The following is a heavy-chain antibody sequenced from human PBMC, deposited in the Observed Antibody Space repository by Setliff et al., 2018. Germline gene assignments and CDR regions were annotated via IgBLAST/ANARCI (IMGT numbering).Heavy chain of an antibody. CDR3: ARDSNSPDLDY. CDR1: GFTFNNYW. V-gene: IGHV3-66*01. Sequence: GGSLRLSCEAFGFTFNNYWMSWVRQAPGKGLEFVSGVDQGANTYYGDSVKGRFTISRDNAQNSLYLQMNSLRAEDTALYYCARDSNSPDLDYLGQGTLVTVSS. J-gene: IGHJ4*02. CDR2: VDQGANT.